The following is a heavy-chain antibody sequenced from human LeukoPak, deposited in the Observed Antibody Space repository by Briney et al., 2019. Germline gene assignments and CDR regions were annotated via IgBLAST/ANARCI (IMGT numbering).Heavy chain of an antibody. CDR1: GGTFSSYA. J-gene: IGHJ3*02. CDR3: AREALTIFGVVISRHAFDI. V-gene: IGHV1-69*05. CDR2: IIPIFGTA. Sequence: SVKVSCKASGGTFSSYAISWVRQAPGQGLEWMGGIIPIFGTANYAQKFQGRVTITTDESTSTAYMELSSLRSEDTAVYYCAREALTIFGVVISRHAFDIWGQGTMVTVSS. D-gene: IGHD3-3*01.